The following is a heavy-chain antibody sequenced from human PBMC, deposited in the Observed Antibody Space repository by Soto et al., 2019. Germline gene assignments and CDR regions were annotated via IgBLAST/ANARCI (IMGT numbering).Heavy chain of an antibody. V-gene: IGHV4-39*01. D-gene: IGHD3-22*01. CDR1: GGSISSNNYY. CDR2: IYYSGTT. Sequence: QLQLQESGPRLVKPSETLSLTCTVSGGSISSNNYYWGWIRQPPGKGLEWIGSIYYSGTTYYNPALKSRVTLSVDTSKNQFSLKLSSVTAADTAVYYCASLVPTNYYDTSGSFDYWGQGTLVTVSS. J-gene: IGHJ4*02. CDR3: ASLVPTNYYDTSGSFDY.